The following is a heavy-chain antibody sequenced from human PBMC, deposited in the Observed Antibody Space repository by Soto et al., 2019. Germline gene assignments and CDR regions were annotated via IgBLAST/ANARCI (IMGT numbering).Heavy chain of an antibody. D-gene: IGHD3-9*01. CDR2: ISGSAAST. Sequence: EVQLLGSGGGLVQPGGSLRLSCAASGFTFSGYAMRWVRQAPGKGLEWVSGISGSAASTNYADSVKGRFTISRDNSKSTLYLQMNSLRAEDTAVYYCAKDVHYDILTGIEYFHHWAQGTLVTVSS. J-gene: IGHJ1*01. CDR1: GFTFSGYA. CDR3: AKDVHYDILTGIEYFHH. V-gene: IGHV3-23*01.